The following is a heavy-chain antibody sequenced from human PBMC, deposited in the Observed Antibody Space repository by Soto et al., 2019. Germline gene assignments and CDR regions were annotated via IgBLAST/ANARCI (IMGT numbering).Heavy chain of an antibody. J-gene: IGHJ6*02. Sequence: QVQLVESGGGVVQPGRSLRLSCAASGFTFSSYAMHWVRQAPGKGLARVAVISYDGSNKYYADSVKARFTLYRDNSQNTLYVPMNSLRAEDTAVYYCASLGNSLRGGMDVWGQGTTVTVSS. CDR1: GFTFSSYA. CDR2: ISYDGSNK. CDR3: ASLGNSLRGGMDV. V-gene: IGHV3-30-3*01. D-gene: IGHD1-1*01.